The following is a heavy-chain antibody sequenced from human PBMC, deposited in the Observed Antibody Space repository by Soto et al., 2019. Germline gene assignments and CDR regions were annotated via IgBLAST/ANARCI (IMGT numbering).Heavy chain of an antibody. J-gene: IGHJ3*02. V-gene: IGHV3-11*06. CDR1: GFTFSDYY. D-gene: IGHD3-22*01. CDR3: ARDPPYYDSSGYVAAFDI. Sequence: PGGSLRLSCAASGFTFSDYYMSWIRQAPGKGLEWVSYISSSSSYTNYADSVKGRFTISRDNAKNSLYLQMNSLRAEDTAVYYCARDPPYYDSSGYVAAFDIWGQGTMVTVSS. CDR2: ISSSSSYT.